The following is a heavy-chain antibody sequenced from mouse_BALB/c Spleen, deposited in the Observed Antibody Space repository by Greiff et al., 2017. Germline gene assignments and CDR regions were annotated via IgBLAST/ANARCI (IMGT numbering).Heavy chain of an antibody. CDR1: GFTFSSYG. D-gene: IGHD6-1*01. V-gene: IGHV5-6*02. J-gene: IGHJ2*01. Sequence: DVMLVESGGDLVKPGGSLKLSCAASGFTFSSYGMSWVRQTPDKRLEWVATISSGGSYTYYPDSVKGRFTISRDNAKNTLYLQMSSLKSEDTAMYYCARRGEWPHYFDYWGQGTTLTVSS. CDR3: ARRGEWPHYFDY. CDR2: ISSGGSYT.